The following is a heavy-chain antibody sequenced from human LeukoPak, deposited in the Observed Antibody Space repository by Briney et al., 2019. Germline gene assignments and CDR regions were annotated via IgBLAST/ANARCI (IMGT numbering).Heavy chain of an antibody. CDR3: AKDRLDYDILTGYYDY. J-gene: IGHJ4*02. CDR2: ISGSGGST. V-gene: IGHV3-23*01. CDR1: GFTFSSYA. Sequence: GGSLRLSCAASGFTFSSYAMSWVRQAPGKGLEWVSAISGSGGSTYYADSVKGRSTISRDNSKNTLYLKMNSLRAEDTAVYYCAKDRLDYDILTGYYDYWGQGTLVTVSS. D-gene: IGHD3-9*01.